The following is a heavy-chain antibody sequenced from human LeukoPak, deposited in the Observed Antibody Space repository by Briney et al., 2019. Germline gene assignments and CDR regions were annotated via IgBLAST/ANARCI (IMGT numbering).Heavy chain of an antibody. J-gene: IGHJ4*02. D-gene: IGHD5-18*01. V-gene: IGHV1-18*01. CDR1: GYNFRNYG. CDR2: ITAGNGNT. CDR3: ARDLYSRGDTAMSLDY. Sequence: ASVKVSCKASGYNFRNYGIGWVRQAPRQGLEWMGWITAGNGNTNYAQKLQGRVTMTTDTSTSTAYMELRSLRSDDTAVYYCARDLYSRGDTAMSLDYWGQGTLVTVSS.